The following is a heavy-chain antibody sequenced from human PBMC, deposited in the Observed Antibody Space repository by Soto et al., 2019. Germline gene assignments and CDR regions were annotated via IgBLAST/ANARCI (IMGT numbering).Heavy chain of an antibody. J-gene: IGHJ4*02. V-gene: IGHV4-39*01. CDR2: IYYSGST. Sequence: SETLSLTCTVSGGSISSSSYYWGWIRQPPGKGLEWIGSIYYSGSTYYNPSLKSRVTISVDTSKNQFSLKLSSVTAADTAVYYCARLGRFDYWGQGTLVTVSS. CDR1: GGSISSSSYY. CDR3: ARLGRFDY. D-gene: IGHD3-10*01.